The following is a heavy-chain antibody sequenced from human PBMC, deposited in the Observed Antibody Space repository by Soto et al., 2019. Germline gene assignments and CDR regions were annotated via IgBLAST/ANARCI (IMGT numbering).Heavy chain of an antibody. CDR2: IYYSGST. J-gene: IGHJ5*02. CDR1: GGYIRSSSYF. D-gene: IGHD2-21*02. CDR3: ARHPSDFWFDP. Sequence: SQTLSHTCSVSGGYIRSSSYFWGWIRQPPGKGLEWIGSIYYSGSTYYNPSLKSRVTVSVDTSKNQFSLKLSSVTAADTAVYYCARHPSDFWFDPWGQGTLVNVSS. V-gene: IGHV4-39*01.